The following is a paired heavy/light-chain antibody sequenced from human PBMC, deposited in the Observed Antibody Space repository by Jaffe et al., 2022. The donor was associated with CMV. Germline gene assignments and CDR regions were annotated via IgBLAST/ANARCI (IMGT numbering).Heavy chain of an antibody. CDR3: ARHTPLPYYYDSREAFDI. V-gene: IGHV4-59*08. J-gene: IGHJ3*02. Sequence: QVQLQESGPGLVKPSETLSLTCTVSGGSISSYYWSWIRQPPGKGLEWIGYIYYSGSTNYNPSLKSRVTISVDTSKNQFSLKLSSVTAADTAVYYCARHTPLPYYYDSREAFDIWGQGTMVTVSS. D-gene: IGHD3-22*01. CDR2: IYYSGST. CDR1: GGSISSYY.
Light chain of an antibody. J-gene: IGKJ2*01. Sequence: EIVLTQSPGTLSLSPGERATLSCRASQSVSSSYLAWYQQKPGQAPRLLIYGASSRATGIPDRFSGSGSGTDFTLTISRLEPEDFAVYYCQQYGSSLPYTFGQGTKLEIK. CDR1: QSVSSSY. V-gene: IGKV3-20*01. CDR2: GAS. CDR3: QQYGSSLPYT.